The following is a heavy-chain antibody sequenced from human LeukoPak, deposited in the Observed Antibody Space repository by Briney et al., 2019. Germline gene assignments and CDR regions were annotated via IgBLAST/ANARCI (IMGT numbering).Heavy chain of an antibody. CDR3: ARDPSYRYTSSLSYYYTMDV. CDR2: IRDSGGDT. CDR1: GFTFNNYV. J-gene: IGHJ6*02. Sequence: PGGSLRLSCVGSGFTFNNYVMSWVRQAPGKGLEWVLSIRDSGGDTYSADSVKGRFTISRDNSENTLYLQMNSLRPEDTAVYFCARDPSYRYTSSLSYYYTMDVWGQGTTVTVSS. V-gene: IGHV3-23*01. D-gene: IGHD6-13*01.